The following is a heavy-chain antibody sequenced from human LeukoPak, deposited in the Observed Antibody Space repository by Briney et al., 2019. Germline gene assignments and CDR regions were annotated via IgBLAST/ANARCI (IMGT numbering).Heavy chain of an antibody. D-gene: IGHD6-19*01. V-gene: IGHV3-64*01. CDR1: GFTFSTYP. CDR3: AREAPPGSFDY. CDR2: ISGDGTST. Sequence: GGSLRLSCAASGFTFSTYPMHWVRQDPGKGLESVSAISGDGTSTYYANSVKGRFTISRDNSKYTLYLQMGSLRPEDMAVYYCAREAPPGSFDYWGQGTLVTVSS. J-gene: IGHJ4*02.